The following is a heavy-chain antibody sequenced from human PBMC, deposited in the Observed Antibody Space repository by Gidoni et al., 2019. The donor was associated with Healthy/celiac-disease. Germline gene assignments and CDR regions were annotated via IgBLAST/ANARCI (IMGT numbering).Heavy chain of an antibody. CDR1: GGSISSGDYY. V-gene: IGHV4-30-4*01. Sequence: QVQLQESGPGLVKPSQTLSLTCTVSGGSISSGDYYWSWIRQPPGKGLEWIGYIYYSGSTYYNPSLKSRVTISVDTSKNQFSLKLSSVTAADTAVYYCARGSGLYGDYVFYYYGMDVWGQGTTVTVSS. CDR2: IYYSGST. CDR3: ARGSGLYGDYVFYYYGMDV. J-gene: IGHJ6*02. D-gene: IGHD4-17*01.